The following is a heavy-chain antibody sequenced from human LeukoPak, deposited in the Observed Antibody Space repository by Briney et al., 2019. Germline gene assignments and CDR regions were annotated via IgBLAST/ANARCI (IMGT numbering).Heavy chain of an antibody. V-gene: IGHV3-7*03. Sequence: GGSLRLSCEGSAFIFSGHWMNWVRQTPGKGLEWVASIKEDGSERQYVDSVKGRFSISRDNTKGSLFLQLNSLRAEDTAVYYCARRYCSGGTCYFFDYWGQGTLVTVSS. CDR3: ARRYCSGGTCYFFDY. CDR1: AFIFSGHW. D-gene: IGHD2-15*01. J-gene: IGHJ4*02. CDR2: IKEDGSER.